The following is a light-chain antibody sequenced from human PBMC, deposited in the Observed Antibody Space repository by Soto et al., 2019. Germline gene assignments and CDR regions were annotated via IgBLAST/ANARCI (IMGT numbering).Light chain of an antibody. Sequence: EIVMTHSPATLSVSPGERATLSCRASQSVSNNYLAWYQQKPGQAPRLLIYGASNRATGIPDRFSGSGSGTDFNLTISRLEPEDFAVYYCQQYGSSGTFGQGTKVDIK. J-gene: IGKJ1*01. CDR3: QQYGSSGT. V-gene: IGKV3-20*01. CDR2: GAS. CDR1: QSVSNNY.